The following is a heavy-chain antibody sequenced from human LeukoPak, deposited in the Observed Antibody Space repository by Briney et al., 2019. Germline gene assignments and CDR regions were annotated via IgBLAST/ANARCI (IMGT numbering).Heavy chain of an antibody. V-gene: IGHV3-11*04. D-gene: IGHD3-22*01. Sequence: PGGSLRLSCAASGFTFSDYYMSWIRQAPGKGLEWLSHISTRASTIYYADSVKGRFTISRDNAKNSLYLQMNSLRAEDTAVYYCARSDSSGYFGFDWGQGTLVTVSS. CDR2: ISTRASTI. J-gene: IGHJ4*02. CDR1: GFTFSDYY. CDR3: ARSDSSGYFGFD.